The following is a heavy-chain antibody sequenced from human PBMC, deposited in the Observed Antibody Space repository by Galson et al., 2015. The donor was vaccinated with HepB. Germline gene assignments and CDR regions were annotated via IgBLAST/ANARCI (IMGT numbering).Heavy chain of an antibody. V-gene: IGHV1-24*01. Sequence: SVKVSCKVSGYTLTELSMHWVRQAPGKGLEWMGGFDPEDGETIYAQRFQGRVTMTEDTSTDTAYMELSSLGSEDTAVYYCATLKAYDSSGYYFDYWGQGTLVTVSS. CDR1: GYTLTELS. CDR3: ATLKAYDSSGYYFDY. CDR2: FDPEDGET. J-gene: IGHJ4*02. D-gene: IGHD3-22*01.